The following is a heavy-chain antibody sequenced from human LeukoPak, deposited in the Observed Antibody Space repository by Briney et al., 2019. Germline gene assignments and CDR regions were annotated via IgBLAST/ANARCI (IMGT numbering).Heavy chain of an antibody. CDR2: IKSKTDGGTT. J-gene: IGHJ4*02. Sequence: GGSLRLSCAASGFTFSNAWMSWVRQAPGKGLEWVGRIKSKTDGGTTDYAAPVKGRFTISRDDSKNTLYLQMNSLKTEDTAVYYCTIVGSGVSYYDILTGYYRRTLDYWGQGTLVTVSS. CDR3: TIVGSGVSYYDILTGYYRRTLDY. V-gene: IGHV3-15*01. CDR1: GFTFSNAW. D-gene: IGHD3-9*01.